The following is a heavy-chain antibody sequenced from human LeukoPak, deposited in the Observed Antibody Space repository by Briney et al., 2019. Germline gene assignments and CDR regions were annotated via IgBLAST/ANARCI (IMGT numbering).Heavy chain of an antibody. J-gene: IGHJ6*02. Sequence: SVKVSCKASGGTFSSYAISWVRQAPGQGLEWMGRIIPILGIANYAQKFQGRVTITADKSTSTAYMELSSLRSEDTAVYYCARVSDYYYYYGMDVWGQGTTVTVSS. CDR1: GGTFSSYA. V-gene: IGHV1-69*04. CDR2: IIPILGIA. CDR3: ARVSDYYYYYGMDV.